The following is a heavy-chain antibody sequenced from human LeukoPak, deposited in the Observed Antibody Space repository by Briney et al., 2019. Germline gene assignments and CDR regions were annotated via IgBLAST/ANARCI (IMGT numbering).Heavy chain of an antibody. V-gene: IGHV1-46*01. Sequence: ASVKVSCKASGGTFSSYATNWVRQAPGQGLEWMGIINPSGGSTSYAQKFQGRVTMTRDMSTSTVYMELSSLRSEDTAVYYCARDPCSSTSCYPDYWGQGTLVTVSS. CDR2: INPSGGST. J-gene: IGHJ4*02. CDR3: ARDPCSSTSCYPDY. CDR1: GGTFSSYA. D-gene: IGHD2-2*01.